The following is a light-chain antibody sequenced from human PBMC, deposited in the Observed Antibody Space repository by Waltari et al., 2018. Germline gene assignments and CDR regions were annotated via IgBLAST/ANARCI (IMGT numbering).Light chain of an antibody. J-gene: IGLJ3*02. V-gene: IGLV1-44*01. Sequence: QSVLTQPPSASGTPGQRVTISCSGRASNIGGNVVNWYQQFPGKAPKLVIYRNDQRPSGVPDRFSGSKSGTSASLAISGLQSEDEADYYCAAWDYSPNGHWVFGGGTKVTVL. CDR3: AAWDYSPNGHWV. CDR2: RND. CDR1: ASNIGGNV.